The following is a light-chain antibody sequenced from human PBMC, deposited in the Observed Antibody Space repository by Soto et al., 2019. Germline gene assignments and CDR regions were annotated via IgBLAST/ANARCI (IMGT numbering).Light chain of an antibody. J-gene: IGKJ2*01. CDR3: QQYYSIPYT. V-gene: IGKV4-1*01. Sequence: DIVMTQSPDSLAVSLGERATINCKSSQSVLYSSNNKNYLTWYQQKPEQPPKLLIYWASTRESGVPDRFTGSGSGTDFTLTISSLQAEDVAVYYCQQYYSIPYTFGQGTELEIK. CDR1: QSVLYSSNNKNY. CDR2: WAS.